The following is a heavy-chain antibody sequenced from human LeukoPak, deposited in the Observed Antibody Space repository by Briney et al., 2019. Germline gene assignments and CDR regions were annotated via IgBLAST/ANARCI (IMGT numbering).Heavy chain of an antibody. CDR3: ARARGGNFGY. J-gene: IGHJ4*02. CDR2: IYRSGST. Sequence: SETLSLTCTVSGYSISSGYYWGWIRPPPGKGLEWIGSIYRSGSTYYNPSLKSRVTISVDTSKNQFSLKLSSVTAADTAVYYCARARGGNFGYWGQGTLVTVSS. V-gene: IGHV4-38-2*02. D-gene: IGHD2-15*01. CDR1: GYSISSGYY.